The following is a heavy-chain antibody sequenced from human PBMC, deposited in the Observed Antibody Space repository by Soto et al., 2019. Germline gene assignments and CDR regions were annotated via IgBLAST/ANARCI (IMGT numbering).Heavy chain of an antibody. J-gene: IGHJ3*02. CDR1: GYSFTGYS. Sequence: QVHLVQSGAEVKKPGASVKVSCKASGYSFTGYSLNWVRQAPGQGLEWMGWINPNSGGTNYAQRFQGWVTMTRDTSISTAYMELTRLKSDDTAVYFCARGRPFGSGAFDIWGQGTMVTVSS. D-gene: IGHD3-10*01. CDR3: ARGRPFGSGAFDI. V-gene: IGHV1-2*04. CDR2: INPNSGGT.